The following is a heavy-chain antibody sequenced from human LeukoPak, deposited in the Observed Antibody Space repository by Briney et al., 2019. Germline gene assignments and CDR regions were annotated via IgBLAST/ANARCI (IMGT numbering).Heavy chain of an antibody. J-gene: IGHJ4*02. D-gene: IGHD5-18*01. V-gene: IGHV3-23*01. CDR3: AKDHRLWSLFDY. CDR2: ISGSGGST. Sequence: GGSLRLSCAASGFTFSSHAMSWVRQAPGKGLEWVSAISGSGGSTYYADSVKGRFTISRDNSKNTLYLQMNSLRAEDTAVYYCAKDHRLWSLFDYWGQGTLVTVSS. CDR1: GFTFSSHA.